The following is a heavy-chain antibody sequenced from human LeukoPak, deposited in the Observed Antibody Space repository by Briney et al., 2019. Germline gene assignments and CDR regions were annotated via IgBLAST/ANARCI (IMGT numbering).Heavy chain of an antibody. V-gene: IGHV3-23*01. CDR1: RFTLINYA. CDR2: ISVRGGST. D-gene: IGHD1-26*01. J-gene: IGHJ4*02. Sequence: PGGSLTLSCPASRFTLINYAMNWVRQAPAKGLEWVSDISVRGGSTYYADSVKGRFTISRDNSKNTLYLQMNSLRAEDTAVYYCAKDHLVGATPLWGQGTLVSVSS. CDR3: AKDHLVGATPL.